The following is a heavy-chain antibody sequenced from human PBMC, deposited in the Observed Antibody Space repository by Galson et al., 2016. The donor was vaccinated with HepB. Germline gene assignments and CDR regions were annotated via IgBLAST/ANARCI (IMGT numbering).Heavy chain of an antibody. V-gene: IGHV1-8*01. CDR2: MNPYSGNT. Sequence: SVKVSGKASGYTFTSFDIIWVRQATGQGLEWMGWMNPYSGNTGYAQKFQGRVTMTRNTSIGTAYMELRSLRFEDTAVYYCARGRRRTMFDYWGQGALVTVSS. J-gene: IGHJ4*02. CDR3: ARGRRRTMFDY. CDR1: GYTFTSFD. D-gene: IGHD1-14*01.